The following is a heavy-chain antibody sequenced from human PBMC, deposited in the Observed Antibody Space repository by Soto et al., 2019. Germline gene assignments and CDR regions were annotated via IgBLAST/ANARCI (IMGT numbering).Heavy chain of an antibody. Sequence: QVQLQESGPGLVKPLGTLSLTCTVSGGSISTNNWWMWVRQSPEKGLEWIGEIYQSGNTNYNPSFKSRVTMSVDKSKNEFSRKMTSVTAEDTAIYYCARDRGAGTFTGFDYWGQGTLVTVSS. CDR2: IYQSGNT. J-gene: IGHJ4*02. CDR3: ARDRGAGTFTGFDY. V-gene: IGHV4-4*02. CDR1: GGSISTNNW. D-gene: IGHD6-19*01.